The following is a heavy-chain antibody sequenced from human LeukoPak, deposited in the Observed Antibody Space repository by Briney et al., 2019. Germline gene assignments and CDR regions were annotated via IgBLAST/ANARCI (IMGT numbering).Heavy chain of an antibody. V-gene: IGHV3-11*04. CDR1: GFTVSDYY. Sequence: GGSLRLSCAASGFTVSDYYMSWIRQAPGKGLEWFSYISSSCSTIYYADSVEGRVTISRDNDKNSLYLKINSLRAEDTAVYYCARDFEYSSSSPNYWGQGTLVTVSS. J-gene: IGHJ4*02. CDR2: ISSSCSTI. CDR3: ARDFEYSSSSPNY. D-gene: IGHD6-6*01.